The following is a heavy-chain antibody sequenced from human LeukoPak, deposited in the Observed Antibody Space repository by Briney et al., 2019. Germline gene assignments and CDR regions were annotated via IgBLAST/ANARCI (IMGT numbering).Heavy chain of an antibody. Sequence: GSLRLSCAASGFTFSSYSMNWVRQAPGKGLEWIGYIYYTGTTNFNPSLRSRVTMSVDTSNNQFSLKLYSVTAADTAVYYCAKYIRDSGTYYLDYWGQGTLVTVSS. D-gene: IGHD3-16*01. CDR1: GFTFSSYS. CDR3: AKYIRDSGTYYLDY. CDR2: IYYTGTT. V-gene: IGHV4-59*01. J-gene: IGHJ4*02.